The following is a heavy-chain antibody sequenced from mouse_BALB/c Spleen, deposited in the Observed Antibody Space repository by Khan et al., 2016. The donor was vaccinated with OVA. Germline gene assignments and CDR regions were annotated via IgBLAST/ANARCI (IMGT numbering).Heavy chain of an antibody. J-gene: IGHJ3*01. CDR3: ARRNYFGYTFAY. V-gene: IGHV1-77*01. Sequence: QVQLQQSRAELARPGASVKLSCKASGYTFTDYYINWVKQRTGQGLEWIGEISPGSGATYYNEKFKGKATLTADKSSNTAYMQLNSLTSEASAVYCCARRNYFGYTFAYWGQGTLVTVSA. CDR1: GYTFTDYY. CDR2: ISPGSGAT. D-gene: IGHD1-2*01.